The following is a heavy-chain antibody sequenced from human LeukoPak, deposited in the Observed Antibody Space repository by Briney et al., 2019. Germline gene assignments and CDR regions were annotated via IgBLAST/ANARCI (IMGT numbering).Heavy chain of an antibody. J-gene: IGHJ4*02. CDR3: ASLSGSYPVDY. Sequence: GGSLRLSCAASGFTFSSYSMNWVRQAPGKGLEWVSSISSSSSYIYYADSVKGRFTISGDNAKNSLYLQMNSLRAEDTAVYYCASLSGSYPVDYWGQGTLVTVSS. V-gene: IGHV3-21*01. CDR2: ISSSSSYI. CDR1: GFTFSSYS. D-gene: IGHD1-26*01.